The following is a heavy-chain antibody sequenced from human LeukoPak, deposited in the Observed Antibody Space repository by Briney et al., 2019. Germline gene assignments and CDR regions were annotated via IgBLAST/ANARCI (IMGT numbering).Heavy chain of an antibody. V-gene: IGHV4-39*07. CDR1: GGSISSNNYY. CDR2: IYSSGRA. D-gene: IGHD6-6*01. Sequence: PSDTLSLTCTVSGGSISSNNYYWAWIRQPPGKGLEWIGSIYSSGRASYNPSLKSRVSIVLDTSKNQFSLKVTSVTAADTAVYYCARDRSSYAKGHYDYWGKGPLVTVLS. J-gene: IGHJ4*01. CDR3: ARDRSSYAKGHYDY.